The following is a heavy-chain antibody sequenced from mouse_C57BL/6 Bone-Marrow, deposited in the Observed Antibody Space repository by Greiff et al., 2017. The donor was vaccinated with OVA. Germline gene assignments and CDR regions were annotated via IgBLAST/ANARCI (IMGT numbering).Heavy chain of an antibody. CDR3: ARSVYDGYYFYWYFDV. CDR1: GYTFTSYW. V-gene: IGHV1-72*01. Sequence: QVQLKQPGAELVKPGASVKLSCKASGYTFTSYWMHWVKQRPGRGLEWIGRIDPNSGGTKYNEKFKSKATLTVDKPSSTAYMQLSSLTSEDSAVYYCARSVYDGYYFYWYFDVWGTGTTVTVSS. D-gene: IGHD2-3*01. CDR2: IDPNSGGT. J-gene: IGHJ1*03.